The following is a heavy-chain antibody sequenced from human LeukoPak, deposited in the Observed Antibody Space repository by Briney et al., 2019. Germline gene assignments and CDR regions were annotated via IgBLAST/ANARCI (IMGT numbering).Heavy chain of an antibody. CDR2: ISGSGGST. CDR3: ATDYGSGSYVSPRDY. CDR1: GFTFSSYA. D-gene: IGHD3-10*01. V-gene: IGHV3-23*01. J-gene: IGHJ4*02. Sequence: PGGSLRLSRAASGFTFSSYAMSWVRQAPGKGLEWVSSISGSGGSTYYADSVKGRFTISRDNSKNTLYLQMNSLRAEDTAVYYCATDYGSGSYVSPRDYWGQGTLVTVSS.